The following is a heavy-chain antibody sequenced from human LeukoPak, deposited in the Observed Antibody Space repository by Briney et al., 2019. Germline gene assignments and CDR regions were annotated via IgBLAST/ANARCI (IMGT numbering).Heavy chain of an antibody. Sequence: GGSLRLSCAASGFTFSSYSMNWVRQAPGKGLEWVSSISSSSSYIYYADSVKGRFTISRDNAKNSLYLQMNSLRAEDTAVYYCARGERVAVAVMDVWGQGTTVTVSS. CDR2: ISSSSSYI. CDR1: GFTFSSYS. J-gene: IGHJ6*02. CDR3: ARGERVAVAVMDV. D-gene: IGHD6-19*01. V-gene: IGHV3-21*01.